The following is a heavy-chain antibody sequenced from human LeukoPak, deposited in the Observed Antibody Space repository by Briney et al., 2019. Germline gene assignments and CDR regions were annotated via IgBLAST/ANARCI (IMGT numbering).Heavy chain of an antibody. CDR2: IYYSGSA. CDR3: ASGRGDGCSRYFDY. Sequence: SETLSLTCTVSGLSVSSGSYYWSWIRQPPGKELEWIGFIYYSGSATYNPSLKSRVTISVDTPKNQFSLKLISVTAADTAFYYCASGRGDGCSRYFDYWGQGPLVTVSS. CDR1: GLSVSSGSYY. V-gene: IGHV4-61*01. J-gene: IGHJ4*02. D-gene: IGHD5-24*01.